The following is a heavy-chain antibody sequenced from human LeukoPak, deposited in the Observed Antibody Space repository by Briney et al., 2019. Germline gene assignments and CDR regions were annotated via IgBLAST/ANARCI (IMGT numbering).Heavy chain of an antibody. CDR3: ARYHGGYFAY. CDR1: GFTFSVFW. CDR2: IKQDGSEK. Sequence: PGGSLRLSCAASGFTFSVFWMSWVRQAPGKGLEWVANIKQDGSEKYYVDSVKGRFTISRDNDNNSMYLQINSLRAEDTAVYYYARYHGGYFAYWGQGTLVTVSS. V-gene: IGHV3-7*01. J-gene: IGHJ4*02. D-gene: IGHD2-15*01.